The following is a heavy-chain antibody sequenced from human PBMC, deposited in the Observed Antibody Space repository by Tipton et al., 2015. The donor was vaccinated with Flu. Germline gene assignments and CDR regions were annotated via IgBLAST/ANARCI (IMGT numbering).Heavy chain of an antibody. CDR1: GFTFDDYA. D-gene: IGHD5-18*01. Sequence: SLRLSCAASGFTFDDYAMHWVRQAPGKGLEWVSGISWNSGSIGYADSVKGRFTISRDNAKNSLYLQMNSLRAEDTALYYCAKENGYSYGSASAYMDVWGKGTTVTVSS. V-gene: IGHV3-9*01. J-gene: IGHJ6*03. CDR2: ISWNSGSI. CDR3: AKENGYSYGSASAYMDV.